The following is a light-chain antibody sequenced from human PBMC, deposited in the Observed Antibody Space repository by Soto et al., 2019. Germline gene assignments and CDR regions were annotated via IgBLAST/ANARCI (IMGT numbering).Light chain of an antibody. V-gene: IGKV3-20*01. Sequence: EIVLTQSPGTLSLSPGERATLSCRASQSISSSYLAWYQQKPGQAPRLLIYGASSRATYIPDRFSGSGSGTDFTLTISRLEPEDFAVYYCQHYGRSPIFTFGPGTKVDIK. CDR2: GAS. CDR3: QHYGRSPIFT. J-gene: IGKJ3*01. CDR1: QSISSSY.